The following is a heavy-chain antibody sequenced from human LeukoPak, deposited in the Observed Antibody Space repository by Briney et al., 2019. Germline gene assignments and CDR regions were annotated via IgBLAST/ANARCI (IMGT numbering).Heavy chain of an antibody. CDR3: AREAYCGGDCYSFSY. Sequence: ASVKVSCKASGYTFTGYYMHWVRQAPGQGLEWMGWINPNSGGTNYAQKFQGRVTMTRDTSISTAYMELSRLRSDDTAVYYCAREAYCGGDCYSFSYWGQGTLVTVSS. V-gene: IGHV1-2*02. J-gene: IGHJ4*02. D-gene: IGHD2-21*02. CDR1: GYTFTGYY. CDR2: INPNSGGT.